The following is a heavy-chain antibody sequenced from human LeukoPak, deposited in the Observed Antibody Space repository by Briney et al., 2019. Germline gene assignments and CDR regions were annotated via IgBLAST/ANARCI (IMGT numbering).Heavy chain of an antibody. CDR3: ATAAQLSLDAFDI. D-gene: IGHD1-1*01. J-gene: IGHJ3*02. CDR2: ISSSGRTI. CDR1: GFTFSDYY. Sequence: GGSLRLSCAASGFTFSDYYMSWIRQAPGKGLEWVSYISSSGRTIYYADSVKGRFTISRDNAKNSLYLQVNSLRAEDTAVYYCATAAQLSLDAFDIWGQGTMVTVSS. V-gene: IGHV3-11*04.